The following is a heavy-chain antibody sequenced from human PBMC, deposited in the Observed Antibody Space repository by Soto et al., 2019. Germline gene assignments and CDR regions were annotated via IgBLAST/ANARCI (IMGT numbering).Heavy chain of an antibody. V-gene: IGHV4-4*09. CDR3: ARPQFSGTYHDTFNI. Sequence: SETLSLTCTVSGGTISSSGWSWIRQPPGKGLEWIGNIYNSGRTNYNPSLKSRATISVDTSKNQFSLNLISVTAADTAVYYCARPQFSGTYHDTFNIWGQGTMVTVS. CDR2: IYNSGRT. D-gene: IGHD1-26*01. J-gene: IGHJ3*02. CDR1: GGTISSSG.